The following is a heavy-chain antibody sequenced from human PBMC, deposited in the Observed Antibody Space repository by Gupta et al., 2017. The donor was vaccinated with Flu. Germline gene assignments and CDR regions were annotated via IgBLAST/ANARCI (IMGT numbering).Heavy chain of an antibody. J-gene: IGHJ4*02. CDR3: AGEGGSTMVRGDIDY. CDR1: GWSFSGYY. CDR2: INHSGST. Sequence: QVQLQLWGAGLLKPSPTLSLTTAVYGWSFSGYYCSWIRQPPGKGREWIREINHSGSTKHNPSLNSRVTISGDTSKNHVSMKLSSVTAAATAVYDCAGEGGSTMVRGDIDYWGQGTLGTVDS. D-gene: IGHD3-10*01. V-gene: IGHV4-34*01.